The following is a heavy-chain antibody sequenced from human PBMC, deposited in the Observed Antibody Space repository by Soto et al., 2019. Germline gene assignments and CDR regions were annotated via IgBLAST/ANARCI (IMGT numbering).Heavy chain of an antibody. Sequence: GDSLKISCKGSGYSFPNYWITWVRQMPGKGLEWMGRIDPSDSYINYSPSFQGHVTISADKSIGTAYLQWSSLKASDTAMCQSARLRRGCTNGICSNYDYGFDVWGQGTTVTVS. CDR3: ARLRRGCTNGICSNYDYGFDV. D-gene: IGHD2-8*01. V-gene: IGHV5-10-1*01. CDR2: IDPSDSYI. J-gene: IGHJ6*02. CDR1: GYSFPNYW.